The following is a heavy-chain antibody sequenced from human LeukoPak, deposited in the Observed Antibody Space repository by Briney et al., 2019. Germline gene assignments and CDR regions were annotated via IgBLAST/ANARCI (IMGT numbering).Heavy chain of an antibody. CDR3: ARGTIAAAGYYYFDY. CDR2: IKQDGSEK. Sequence: PGGSLRLSCAASGFTFSSYWMSWVRQAPGKGLEWVANIKQDGSEKYYVDSVKGRLTIYRDNAKNSLYMKMKSLRAEDTAVYYCARGTIAAAGYYYFDYWGQGTQVTVSS. V-gene: IGHV3-7*04. J-gene: IGHJ4*02. D-gene: IGHD6-13*01. CDR1: GFTFSSYW.